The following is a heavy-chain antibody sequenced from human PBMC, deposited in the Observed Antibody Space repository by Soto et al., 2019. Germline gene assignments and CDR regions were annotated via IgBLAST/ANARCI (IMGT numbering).Heavy chain of an antibody. J-gene: IGHJ4*02. CDR1: GFTVISNY. Sequence: GGSLRLSCAASGFTVISNYMSWGLQAPGKGLEWLSVIYTDDSTYYADSVKGRFTISRHNSKNTLYLQMNSLRAEDTAVYYCTSGTSRRSGPLYRAQGTLVTVSS. CDR3: TSGTSRRSGPLY. D-gene: IGHD1-1*01. V-gene: IGHV3-53*04. CDR2: IYTDDST.